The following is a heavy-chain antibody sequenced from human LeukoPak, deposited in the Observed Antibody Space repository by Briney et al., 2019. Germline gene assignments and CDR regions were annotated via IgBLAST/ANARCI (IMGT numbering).Heavy chain of an antibody. Sequence: ASVKVSCKASGYTFTSYYMHWVRQAPGQGLEWMGGIIPIFGTANYAQKFQGRVTITADESTSTAYMELSSLRSEDTAVYYCARADSSGSGFDPWGQGTLVTVSS. CDR2: IIPIFGTA. CDR1: GYTFTSYY. CDR3: ARADSSGSGFDP. J-gene: IGHJ5*02. D-gene: IGHD6-19*01. V-gene: IGHV1-69*13.